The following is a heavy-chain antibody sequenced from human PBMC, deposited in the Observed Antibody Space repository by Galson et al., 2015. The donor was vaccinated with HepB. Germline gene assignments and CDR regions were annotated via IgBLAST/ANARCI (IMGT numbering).Heavy chain of an antibody. CDR2: IYDSGTT. CDR3: ARIFLGNWFDP. Sequence: ETLSLTCTVSGDSISSYYWTWIRQPPGKGLEWIGYIYDSGTTNYNPSLKSRVTISVDTSKNQFSLKLSSVTAADTAVYYCARIFLGNWFDPWGQGTLVTVSS. CDR1: GDSISSYY. J-gene: IGHJ5*02. V-gene: IGHV4-59*01. D-gene: IGHD3-16*01.